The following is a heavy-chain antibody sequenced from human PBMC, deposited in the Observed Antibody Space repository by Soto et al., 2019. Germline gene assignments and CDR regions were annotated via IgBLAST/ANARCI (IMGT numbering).Heavy chain of an antibody. CDR3: ARDQMVREVNYYYYDGMDV. D-gene: IGHD3-10*01. CDR2: IYYSGST. J-gene: IGHJ6*02. CDR1: GGSISSGDYY. Sequence: PSETLSLTCTVSGGSISSGDYYWSWIRQPPGKGLEWIGYIYYSGSTYYNPSLKSRVTISVDTSKNQFSLKLSSVTAADTAVYYCARDQMVREVNYYYYDGMDVWGQGTTVTVSS. V-gene: IGHV4-30-4*01.